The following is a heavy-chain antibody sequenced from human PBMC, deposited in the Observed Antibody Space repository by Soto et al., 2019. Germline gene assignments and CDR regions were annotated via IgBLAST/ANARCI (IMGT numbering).Heavy chain of an antibody. Sequence: LSLTFTVSGGSISSYYWSWIRQPPGKGLEWIGYIYYSGSTNYNPSLKSRVTISVDTSKNQFSLKLSSVTAADTAVYYCARGFRVTPFDYWGLGTPVTVSS. CDR3: ARGFRVTPFDY. D-gene: IGHD2-21*02. J-gene: IGHJ4*02. V-gene: IGHV4-59*01. CDR2: IYYSGST. CDR1: GGSISSYY.